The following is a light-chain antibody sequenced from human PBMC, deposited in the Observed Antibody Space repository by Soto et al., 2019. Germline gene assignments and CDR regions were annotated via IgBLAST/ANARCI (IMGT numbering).Light chain of an antibody. CDR1: QSVGKN. CDR3: QQYNNWPPWT. V-gene: IGKV3-15*01. J-gene: IGKJ1*01. CDR2: GAS. Sequence: DIVMTQSPATLSVSPGERATLSCRASQSVGKNLAWYQQKPGQAPRLLIYGASTRATGIPARFSGSGSVTEFTLTISSLQSEDFAVYYCQQYNNWPPWTFGQGTRWIS.